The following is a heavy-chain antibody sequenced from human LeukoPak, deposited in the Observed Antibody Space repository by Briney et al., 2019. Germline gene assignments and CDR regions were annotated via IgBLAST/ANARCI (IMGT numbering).Heavy chain of an antibody. CDR1: GFTFSSYA. D-gene: IGHD2-15*01. CDR3: ARGDHIVVVVAAADY. J-gene: IGHJ4*02. CDR2: ISYDGSNK. Sequence: LPGRSLRLSCAASGFTFSSYAMHWVRQAPGKGLEWVAVISYDGSNKYYADSVKGRFTISRDNSKNTLYLQMNSLRAEDTAVYYCARGDHIVVVVAAADYWGQGTLVTVSS. V-gene: IGHV3-30-3*01.